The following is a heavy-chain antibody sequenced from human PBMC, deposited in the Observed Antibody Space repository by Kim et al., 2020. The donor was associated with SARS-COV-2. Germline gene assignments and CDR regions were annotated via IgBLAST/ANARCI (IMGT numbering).Heavy chain of an antibody. CDR2: IDPSDSYT. V-gene: IGHV5-10-1*01. Sequence: GESLKISCKGSGYSFTSYWISWVRQMPGKGLEWMGRIDPSDSYTNYSPSFQGHVTISADKSISTAYLQWSSLKASDTAMYYCATGRVVPAAGELWFDWGQGTLVTVSS. D-gene: IGHD2-2*01. CDR3: ATGRVVPAAGELWFD. J-gene: IGHJ4*02. CDR1: GYSFTSYW.